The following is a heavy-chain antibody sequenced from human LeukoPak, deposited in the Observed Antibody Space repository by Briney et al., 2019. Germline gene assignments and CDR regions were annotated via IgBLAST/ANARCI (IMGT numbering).Heavy chain of an antibody. CDR2: ISSNGGST. CDR3: ARGSQLRYFDWVTDY. V-gene: IGHV3-64*01. CDR1: GFTFSSYA. D-gene: IGHD3-9*01. J-gene: IGHJ4*02. Sequence: PGGSLRLSCAASGFTFSSYAMHWVRQAPGKGLEYVSAISSNGGSTYYANSVKGRFTISRDNSKNTLYLQMGSLRAEDMAVYYCARGSQLRYFDWVTDYWGQGTLVTVSS.